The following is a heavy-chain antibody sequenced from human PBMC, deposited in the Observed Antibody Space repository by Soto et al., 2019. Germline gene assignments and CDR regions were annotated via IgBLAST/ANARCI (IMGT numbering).Heavy chain of an antibody. J-gene: IGHJ4*02. D-gene: IGHD2-2*01. Sequence: QVQLQESGPGLVKSSQTLSLTCTVSGVSISSGGYYWSWIRQLPGKGLESTGHIYYSGSTYYNPSLKSRVTISVDTSHNQFSLELRYVTAADTAVYYCAREQYSTRWQPYYFDYWGQGILVTVSS. CDR3: AREQYSTRWQPYYFDY. V-gene: IGHV4-31*03. CDR2: IYYSGST. CDR1: GVSISSGGYY.